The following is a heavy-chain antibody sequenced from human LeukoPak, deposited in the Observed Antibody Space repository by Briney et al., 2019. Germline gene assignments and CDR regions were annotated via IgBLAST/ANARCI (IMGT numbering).Heavy chain of an antibody. CDR1: VYTFTSYY. J-gene: IGHJ3*02. CDR3: ARAADAFDI. V-gene: IGHV1-46*01. CDR2: INPSGGST. Sequence: ASVKASFKASVYTFTSYYMHWVRQAPGQGLEWMGIINPSGGSTSYAQKFQGRVTMTRDTSTSTVYMELSSLRSEDAAVYYCARAADAFDIWGQGTMVTVSS.